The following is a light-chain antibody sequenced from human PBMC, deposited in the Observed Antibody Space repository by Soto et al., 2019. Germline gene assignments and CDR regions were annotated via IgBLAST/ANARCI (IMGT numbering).Light chain of an antibody. CDR1: QSVSSSY. J-gene: IGKJ4*01. CDR3: QQYGSSLGVT. CDR2: GAS. V-gene: IGKV3-20*01. Sequence: EIRLTQYPVTLSLSPVEIATLSCRAIQSVSSSYLAWYQQKPGQAPRLLTYGASSRATGIPDRFSGSGSGTDFTLTISRLEPEDFAVYYCQQYGSSLGVTFGGGTKVDIK.